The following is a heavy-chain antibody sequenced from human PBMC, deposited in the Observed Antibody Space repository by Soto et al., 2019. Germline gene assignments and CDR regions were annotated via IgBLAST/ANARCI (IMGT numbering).Heavy chain of an antibody. CDR1: GFTFSSYS. V-gene: IGHV3-21*01. CDR2: ISSSSSYI. J-gene: IGHJ5*02. Sequence: EVQLVESGGGLVKPGGSLRLSCAASGFTFSSYSMNWVRQAPGKGLEWVSSISSSSSYIYYADSVKGRFTISRDNAKNSLYLQVKSLRAEDTAVYYCARDTYFYGSGSYGPWGQGTLVTVSS. CDR3: ARDTYFYGSGSYGP. D-gene: IGHD3-10*01.